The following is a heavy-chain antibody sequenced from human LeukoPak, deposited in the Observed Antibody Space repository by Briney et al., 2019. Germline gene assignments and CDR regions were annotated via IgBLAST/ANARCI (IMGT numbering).Heavy chain of an antibody. D-gene: IGHD7-27*01. J-gene: IGHJ4*02. CDR1: GGSLSSSSYY. CDR2: IYYTEST. Sequence: PSETLSLTCTVSGGSLSSSSYYGGWVRQPPGKGLEWHSYIYYTESTSYNPSLRRRDTMSAETSKNQFSLKLSSVTAEDTAVYYCASRKLGNDYWGQGTLVTVSS. CDR3: ASRKLGNDY. V-gene: IGHV4-61*01.